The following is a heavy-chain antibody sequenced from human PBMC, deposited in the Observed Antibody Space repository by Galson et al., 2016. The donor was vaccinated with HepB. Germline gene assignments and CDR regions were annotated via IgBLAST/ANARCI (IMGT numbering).Heavy chain of an antibody. D-gene: IGHD3-22*01. CDR2: IDPSDSYT. Sequence: QSGAEVKKPGESLRISCKGSGSTFTSYWISWVRQMPGKGLEWLGRIDPSDSYTNYSPSFQGHVTISADKSISTAYLQWSSLKASDTAMYYCVRDYYDISGYFDYWGQGTLVTVSS. CDR3: VRDYYDISGYFDY. CDR1: GSTFTSYW. J-gene: IGHJ4*02. V-gene: IGHV5-10-1*01.